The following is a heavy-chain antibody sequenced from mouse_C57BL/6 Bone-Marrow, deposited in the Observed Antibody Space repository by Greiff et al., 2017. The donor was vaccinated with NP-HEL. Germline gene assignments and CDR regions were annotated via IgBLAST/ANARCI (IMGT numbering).Heavy chain of an antibody. D-gene: IGHD2-13*01. CDR2: IYPSDSET. CDR1: GYTFTSYW. V-gene: IGHV1-61*01. CDR3: ARRDYWVFDY. Sequence: QVQLQQSGAELVRPGSSVKLSCKASGYTFTSYWMDWVKQRPGQGLEWIGNIYPSDSETHYNQKFKDKATLTVDKSSSTAYMQLSSLTSEDSAVYYCARRDYWVFDYWGQGTTRTVSS. J-gene: IGHJ2*01.